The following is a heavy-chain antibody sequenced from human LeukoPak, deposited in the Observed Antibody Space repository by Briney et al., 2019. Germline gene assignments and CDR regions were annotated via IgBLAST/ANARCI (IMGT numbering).Heavy chain of an antibody. J-gene: IGHJ4*02. Sequence: GGSLRLSCAASGLTFSSYGMHWVRQAPGKGLEWVAFIRYDGSNKYYADSVKGRFTISRDNSKNTLYLQMNSLRAEDTAVYYCAKSGRGYSSGWYRFDYWGQGTLVTVSS. CDR1: GLTFSSYG. D-gene: IGHD6-19*01. CDR3: AKSGRGYSSGWYRFDY. CDR2: IRYDGSNK. V-gene: IGHV3-30*02.